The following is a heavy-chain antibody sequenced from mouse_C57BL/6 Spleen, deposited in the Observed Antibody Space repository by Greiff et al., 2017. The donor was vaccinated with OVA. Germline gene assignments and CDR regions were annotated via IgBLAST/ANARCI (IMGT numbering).Heavy chain of an antibody. J-gene: IGHJ3*01. Sequence: VKLQQPGAELVMPGASVKLSCKASGYTFTSYWMHWVKQRPGQGLEWIGEIDPSDSYTNYNQKFKGKTTLTVDKSSSTAYMQLSSLTSEDSAVYYCASDAYWGQGTLVTVSA. CDR2: IDPSDSYT. CDR3: ASDAY. V-gene: IGHV1-69*01. CDR1: GYTFTSYW.